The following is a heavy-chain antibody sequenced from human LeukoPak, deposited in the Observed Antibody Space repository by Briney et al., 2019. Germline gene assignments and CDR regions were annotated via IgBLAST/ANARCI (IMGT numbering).Heavy chain of an antibody. CDR1: GFTFSSYA. D-gene: IGHD3-22*01. CDR2: ISGDGGST. V-gene: IGHV3-43*02. Sequence: GGSLRLSCAASGFTFSSYAMSWVRQAPGKGLEWFSLISGDGGSTYYADSVKGRFTISRDNSKNSLYLQMNSLRTEDTALYYCAKDGSEDSSGYYYTRGYYFDYWGQGTLVTVSS. J-gene: IGHJ4*02. CDR3: AKDGSEDSSGYYYTRGYYFDY.